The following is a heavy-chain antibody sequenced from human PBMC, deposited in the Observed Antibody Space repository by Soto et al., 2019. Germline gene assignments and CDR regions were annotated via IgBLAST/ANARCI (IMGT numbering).Heavy chain of an antibody. CDR1: GYTSSSYG. CDR2: ISVFNGDT. D-gene: IGHD3-16*01. J-gene: IGHJ6*02. V-gene: IGHV1-18*01. CDR3: ATKDDHKDDQPYYYGMDV. Sequence: ASVKVSCKALGYTSSSYGINWVRRAPGQGLEGMGWISVFNGDTKYAQKFQGRVAITKDPGTSTAHMELRSLRSDDAAGYFCATKDDHKDDQPYYYGMDVWGQGTTVTVSS.